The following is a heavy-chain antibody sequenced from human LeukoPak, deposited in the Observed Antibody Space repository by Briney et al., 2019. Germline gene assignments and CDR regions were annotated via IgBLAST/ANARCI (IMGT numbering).Heavy chain of an antibody. V-gene: IGHV3-9*01. D-gene: IGHD4-23*01. CDR1: GFTFDDYA. Sequence: GGSLGLSCAASGFTFDDYAMHWVRQAPGKGPEWVSGISWNSGSIGYADSVKGRFTISRDNAKNSLYLQMNSLRAEDTALYYCAKGGYGGNSPRLFDYGGQGTLVTVYS. J-gene: IGHJ4*02. CDR3: AKGGYGGNSPRLFDY. CDR2: ISWNSGSI.